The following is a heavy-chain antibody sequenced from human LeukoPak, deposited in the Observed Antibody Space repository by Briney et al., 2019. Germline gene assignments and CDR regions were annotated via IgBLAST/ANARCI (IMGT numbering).Heavy chain of an antibody. J-gene: IGHJ4*02. CDR2: IWYDGSNK. CDR1: GFTFSSDG. V-gene: IGHV3-33*01. CDR3: ARDRFGGYCSGGSCYYFDY. D-gene: IGHD2-15*01. Sequence: GGSLRLSCAASGFTFSSDGMHWVRQAPGKGLECVAVIWYDGSNKYYADSVKGRFTISRDNSKNTLYLQMNSLRAEDTAVYYCARDRFGGYCSGGSCYYFDYWGQGTLVTVSS.